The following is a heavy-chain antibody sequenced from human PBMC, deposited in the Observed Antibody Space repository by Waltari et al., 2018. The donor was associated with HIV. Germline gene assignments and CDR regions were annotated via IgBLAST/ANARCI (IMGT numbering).Heavy chain of an antibody. V-gene: IGHV4-39*01. CDR2: MYNSVTT. CDR1: GGSIPRNAFY. J-gene: IGHJ4*02. Sequence: QLHLQESGPGLVKPSETLALTCTVSGGSIPRNAFYWAWIRQPPGKGLEWIGLMYNSVTTDYNPSLKSRVSMSRDTSKNRFSLRLHSVTAADTAIYYCARRGDGFNQHARLDHWGPGTLVTVSS. D-gene: IGHD2-2*01. CDR3: ARRGDGFNQHARLDH.